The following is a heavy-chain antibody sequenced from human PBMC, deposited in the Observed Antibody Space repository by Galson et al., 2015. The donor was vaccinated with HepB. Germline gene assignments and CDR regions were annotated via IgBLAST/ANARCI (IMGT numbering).Heavy chain of an antibody. D-gene: IGHD6-6*01. CDR1: GFSLSTSGVG. V-gene: IGHV2-5*02. Sequence: PALVKPTQTLTLTCTFSGFSLSTSGVGVGWIRQPPGKALEWLALIYWDDDKRYSPSLKSRLTITKDTSKNQVVLTMTNMDPVDTATYYCAHILEYSSLPYFDYWGQGTLVTVSS. J-gene: IGHJ4*02. CDR2: IYWDDDK. CDR3: AHILEYSSLPYFDY.